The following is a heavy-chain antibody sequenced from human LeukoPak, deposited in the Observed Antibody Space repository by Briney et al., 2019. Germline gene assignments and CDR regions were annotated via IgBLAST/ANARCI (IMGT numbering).Heavy chain of an antibody. CDR1: GGSISSYY. Sequence: SETLSLTCTDTGGSISSYYWSWIRQPAGKGLEWIGRIYTSGSTNYNPSLKSRVTMSVDTSKNQFSLKLSSVTAADTAVYYCARDSPGYCSSTSCRKFDPWGQGTLVTVSS. CDR3: ARDSPGYCSSTSCRKFDP. J-gene: IGHJ5*02. V-gene: IGHV4-4*07. D-gene: IGHD2-2*01. CDR2: IYTSGST.